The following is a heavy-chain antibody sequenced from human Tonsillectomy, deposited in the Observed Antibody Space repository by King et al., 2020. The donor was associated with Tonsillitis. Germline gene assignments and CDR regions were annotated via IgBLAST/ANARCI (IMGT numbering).Heavy chain of an antibody. CDR2: IYYSGST. Sequence: QLQESGPGLVKPSQTLSLTCTVSGGSISSGDYYWSWIRQPPGKGLEWIGYIYYSGSTYYNSSLKSRITISIDTSKNQFSLNLSSVTAADTAVYYCARVDYGDYVPDDYWGQGTLVTVSS. D-gene: IGHD4-17*01. V-gene: IGHV4-30-4*01. CDR1: GGSISSGDYY. J-gene: IGHJ4*02. CDR3: ARVDYGDYVPDDY.